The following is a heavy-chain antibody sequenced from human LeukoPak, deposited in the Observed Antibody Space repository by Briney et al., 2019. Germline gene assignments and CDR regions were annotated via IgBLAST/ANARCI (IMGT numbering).Heavy chain of an antibody. D-gene: IGHD3-22*01. CDR1: RFTFSSYA. CDR2: IRGSDDST. J-gene: IGHJ4*02. V-gene: IGHV3-23*01. Sequence: PGGSLRLSCAASRFTFSSYAMSWVRQAPGKGLEWVSAIRGSDDSTDYADSVKGRFTISRDNSKNTLYLQMNSLRAEDTAVYYCAKDQGYYDSSGYINCLDYWGQGTLVTVSA. CDR3: AKDQGYYDSSGYINCLDY.